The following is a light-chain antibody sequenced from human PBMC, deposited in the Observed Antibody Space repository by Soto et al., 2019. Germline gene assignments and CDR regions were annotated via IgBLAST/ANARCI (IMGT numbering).Light chain of an antibody. CDR1: SSDVGNNNY. J-gene: IGLJ1*01. Sequence: QSALTQPASVSGSPGQSITISCTGTSSDVGNNNYVSWYQQNPGKAPKVMICDVTNRPSGVSNRFSDSKSGNTASLTISGLQAEDEADYYCSSFTGSSYVFGTGTKLTVL. CDR2: DVT. V-gene: IGLV2-14*01. CDR3: SSFTGSSYV.